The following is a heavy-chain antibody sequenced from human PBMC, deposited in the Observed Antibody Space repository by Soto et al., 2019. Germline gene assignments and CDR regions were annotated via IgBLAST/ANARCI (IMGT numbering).Heavy chain of an antibody. CDR1: GGSISSGDYY. CDR3: ARTPLWFGEFPYYYYGMDV. J-gene: IGHJ6*02. V-gene: IGHV4-30-4*01. Sequence: SETLSLTCTVSGGSISSGDYYWSWIRQPPGKGLEWIGYIYYSGSTYYNPSLKSRVTISVDTSKNQFSLKLSSVTAADTAVYYCARTPLWFGEFPYYYYGMDVWGQGTTVTVSS. CDR2: IYYSGST. D-gene: IGHD3-10*01.